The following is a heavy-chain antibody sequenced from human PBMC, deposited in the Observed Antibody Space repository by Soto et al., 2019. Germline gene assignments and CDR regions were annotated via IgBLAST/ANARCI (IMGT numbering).Heavy chain of an antibody. Sequence: GGSLRLSCAASGFTFSSYGMHWVRQAPGKGLEWVAVISYDGSNKYYADSVKGRFTISRDNSKNTLYLQMNSLRADDTAVYYCVAGQYFFDYCGQGTLVTVSS. J-gene: IGHJ4*02. CDR3: VAGQYFFDY. CDR2: ISYDGSNK. CDR1: GFTFSSYG. V-gene: IGHV3-30*03. D-gene: IGHD6-19*01.